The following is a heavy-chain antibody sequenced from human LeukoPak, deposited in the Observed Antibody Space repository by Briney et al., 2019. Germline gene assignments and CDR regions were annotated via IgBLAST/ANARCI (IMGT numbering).Heavy chain of an antibody. CDR1: GFTFRSHG. J-gene: IGHJ4*02. CDR2: ISSSADRI. V-gene: IGHV3-48*01. D-gene: IGHD2-2*02. CDR3: ARANPTIPIFYFDF. Sequence: GGSLRLSCVGFGFTFRSHGMNWVRQAPGKGPEWILYISSSADRIYYADSVRGRLAISRDNDRNSLFLDMNTLRAEDTAVYYCARANPTIPIFYFDFWGRGTLVTVSS.